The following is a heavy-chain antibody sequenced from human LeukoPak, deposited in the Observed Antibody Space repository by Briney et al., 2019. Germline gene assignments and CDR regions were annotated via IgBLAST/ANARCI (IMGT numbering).Heavy chain of an antibody. D-gene: IGHD3-10*01. CDR3: ARRRFYYGSGSSWFDP. J-gene: IGHJ5*02. V-gene: IGHV4-34*01. Sequence: SETLSLTCAVYGGSFSGYHWSWIRQPPGKGLECIGEIHPSGNTNCNPSLKSRVSISADTSKNQFSLQLSSVTAADTAVYYCARRRFYYGSGSSWFDPWGPGTLVTVSS. CDR1: GGSFSGYH. CDR2: IHPSGNT.